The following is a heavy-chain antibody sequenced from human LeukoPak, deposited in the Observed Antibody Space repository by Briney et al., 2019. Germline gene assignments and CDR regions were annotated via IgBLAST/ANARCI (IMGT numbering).Heavy chain of an antibody. Sequence: PGGSLTLAWAASGFTFSSFWMSWVRQAPRRGREWVDNIKQDGREKYYVDSVKGRLTISRDNAKNSLYLQMNSLKAEDTAVYYCASGIAAAHYLNPIFDYWGQGTLVTVSS. CDR1: GFTFSSFW. J-gene: IGHJ4*02. CDR2: IKQDGREK. CDR3: ASGIAAAHYLNPIFDY. D-gene: IGHD6-13*01. V-gene: IGHV3-7*01.